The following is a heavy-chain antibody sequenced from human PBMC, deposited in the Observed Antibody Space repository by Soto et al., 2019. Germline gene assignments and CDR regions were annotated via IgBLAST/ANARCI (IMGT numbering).Heavy chain of an antibody. J-gene: IGHJ4*02. CDR2: ISGSGGST. D-gene: IGHD3-16*02. Sequence: GGSLRLSCAASGFTFSSYAMSWVRQAPGKGLEWVSAISGSGGSTYYADSVKGRFTISRDNPKNTLYLQMKSRRAEDTTVYCCAKNRYVYIWGSYRIDYWGQGTLVTVSS. CDR3: AKNRYVYIWGSYRIDY. V-gene: IGHV3-23*01. CDR1: GFTFSSYA.